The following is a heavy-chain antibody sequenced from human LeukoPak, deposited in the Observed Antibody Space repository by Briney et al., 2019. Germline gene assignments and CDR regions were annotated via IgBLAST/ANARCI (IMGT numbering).Heavy chain of an antibody. CDR1: GYTFTSYG. D-gene: IGHD2-2*03. V-gene: IGHV1-18*01. J-gene: IGHJ6*02. CDR3: ARAGYCSSTSCSIKKYYYYGMDV. CDR2: ISAYNGNT. Sequence: ASLKVSCKASGYTFTSYGISWVRQAPGQGLEWMGWISAYNGNTNYAQKLQGRVTVTTDTSTSTAYMELRSLRSDDTAVYYCARAGYCSSTSCSIKKYYYYGMDVWGQGTTVTVSS.